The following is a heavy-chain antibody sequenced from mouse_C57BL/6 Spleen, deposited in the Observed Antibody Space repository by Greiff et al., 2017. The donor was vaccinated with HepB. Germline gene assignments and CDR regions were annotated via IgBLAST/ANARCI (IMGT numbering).Heavy chain of an antibody. CDR1: GYTFTDYN. CDR3: ARMGNYYGSTYWYLDV. V-gene: IGHV1-22*01. D-gene: IGHD1-1*01. Sequence: EVQLQESGPELVKPGASVKMSCKASGYTFTDYNMHWVKQSHGKSLEWIGYINPNNGGTSYNQKFKGKATLTVNKSSSTAYMELRSLTSEDSAVYYCARMGNYYGSTYWYLDVWGTGTTVTVSS. CDR2: INPNNGGT. J-gene: IGHJ1*03.